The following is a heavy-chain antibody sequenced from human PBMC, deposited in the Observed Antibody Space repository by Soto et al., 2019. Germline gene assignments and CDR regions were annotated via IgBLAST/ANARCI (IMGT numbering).Heavy chain of an antibody. V-gene: IGHV3-43D*04. CDR1: GFTFDEYA. D-gene: IGHD3-3*01. Sequence: GGSLRLSCAASGFTFDEYAMHWVRQPPGKGLEWVSLISWDGSNRYYADSVQGRFTISRDNSKYSLYLEVNSLRPEDTALYYCAKDISRGPTKNYDFWSGPDYWGQGTLVTVSS. J-gene: IGHJ4*02. CDR2: ISWDGSNR. CDR3: AKDISRGPTKNYDFWSGPDY.